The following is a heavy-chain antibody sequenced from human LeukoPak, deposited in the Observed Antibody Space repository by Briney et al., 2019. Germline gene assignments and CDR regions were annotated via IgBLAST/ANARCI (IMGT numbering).Heavy chain of an antibody. J-gene: IGHJ5*02. CDR2: IKQDGREK. D-gene: IGHD3-16*02. Sequence: GGSLRLSCGASGFTFSSYWMSWVRQAPGKGLEWVANIKQDGREKYYVDSVKGRFTISRDNAKNSLYLQMNSLRAEDTAVYHCARGGFYPDPWGQGTLVTVSS. V-gene: IGHV3-7*04. CDR1: GFTFSSYW. CDR3: ARGGFYPDP.